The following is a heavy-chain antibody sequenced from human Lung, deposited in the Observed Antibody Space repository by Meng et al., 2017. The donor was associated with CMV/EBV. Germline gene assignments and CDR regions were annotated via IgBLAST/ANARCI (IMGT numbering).Heavy chain of an antibody. Sequence: SXTXSLXFTVSGGSINNYYWTWIRQPPGMRLEWIGYISYSGSTKYNPSLKSRVTISVDTSKNHFSLKLSSVTAADTAVYYCARGSLSVVDPDHYFDYLGQGXLVTVSS. J-gene: IGHJ4*02. V-gene: IGHV4-59*01. CDR3: ARGSLSVVDPDHYFDY. D-gene: IGHD2-15*01. CDR1: GGSINNYY. CDR2: ISYSGST.